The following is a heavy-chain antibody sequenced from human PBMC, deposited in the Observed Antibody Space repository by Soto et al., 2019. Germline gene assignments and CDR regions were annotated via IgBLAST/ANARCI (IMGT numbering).Heavy chain of an antibody. Sequence: ASVKVSCKASGYTFTSYGISWVRQAPGQGLKWMGWVSAYNGNTNYAQKLQGRVTMTTDTSTSTAYMELRSLRSDDTAVYYCASITMVRAVIIAIDYWGQGTLVTVSS. CDR1: GYTFTSYG. CDR3: ASITMVRAVIIAIDY. J-gene: IGHJ4*02. V-gene: IGHV1-18*04. D-gene: IGHD3-10*01. CDR2: VSAYNGNT.